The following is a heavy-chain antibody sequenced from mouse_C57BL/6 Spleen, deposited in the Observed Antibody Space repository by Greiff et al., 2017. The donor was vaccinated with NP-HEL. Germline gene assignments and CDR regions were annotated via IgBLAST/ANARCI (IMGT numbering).Heavy chain of an antibody. D-gene: IGHD4-1*02. CDR2: IDPFDSET. CDR1: GYTFTSYW. J-gene: IGHJ2*01. V-gene: IGHV1-52*01. Sequence: VQLQQSGAELVRPGSSVKLSCKASGYTFTSYWMHWVKQRPIQGLEWIGNIDPFDSETHYNQKFKDKATLTVDKSSSTAYMQLSSLTSEDSAVYYCARGDLNWDEGYYFDYWGQGTTLTVSS. CDR3: ARGDLNWDEGYYFDY.